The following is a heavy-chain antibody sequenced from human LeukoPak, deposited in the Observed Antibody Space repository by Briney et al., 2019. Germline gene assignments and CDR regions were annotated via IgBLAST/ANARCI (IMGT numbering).Heavy chain of an antibody. CDR2: IYTSGST. CDR1: GGSISSHY. CDR3: ARGGGYGDYGYVDN. D-gene: IGHD4-17*01. V-gene: IGHV4-4*07. J-gene: IGHJ4*02. Sequence: SETLSLTCPVSGGSISSHYWSWIRQPAGKGLEWIGRIYTSGSTNYNPSLKSRVTMSLDTSKKQFFLMMSSVTAAETAVYYCARGGGYGDYGYVDNWGQGTLVTVSS.